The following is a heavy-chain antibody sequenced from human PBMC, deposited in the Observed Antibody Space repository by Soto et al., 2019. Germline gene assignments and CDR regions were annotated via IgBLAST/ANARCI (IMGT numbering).Heavy chain of an antibody. CDR3: ARDKYDILNGYYKSPQYWYGMDV. CDR1: GGTFSSYA. J-gene: IGHJ6*02. Sequence: SVKVSCKASGGTFSSYAISWVRQAPGQGLEWMGGIIPIFGTANYAQKFQGRVTITADESTSTAYMELSSLRSEDTAVYYCARDKYDILNGYYKSPQYWYGMDVWGQGTTVTV. V-gene: IGHV1-69*13. D-gene: IGHD3-9*01. CDR2: IIPIFGTA.